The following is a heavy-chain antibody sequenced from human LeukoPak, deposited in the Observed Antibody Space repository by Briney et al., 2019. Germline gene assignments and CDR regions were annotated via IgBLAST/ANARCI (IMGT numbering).Heavy chain of an antibody. V-gene: IGHV4-4*09. CDR2: IYTSGST. Sequence: SETLSLTCTVSGGSISSYYWSWIRQPPGKGLEWIGYIYTSGSTNYNPSLKSRVTISVDTYQNQFSLRLSSVTAADTAVYYCARMDYYYYHMDVWGKGTTVTVSS. CDR1: GGSISSYY. J-gene: IGHJ6*03. CDR3: ARMDYYYYHMDV.